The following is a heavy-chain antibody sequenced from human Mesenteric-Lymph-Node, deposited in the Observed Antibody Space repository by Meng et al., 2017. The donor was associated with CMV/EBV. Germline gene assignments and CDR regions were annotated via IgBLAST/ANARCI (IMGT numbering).Heavy chain of an antibody. J-gene: IGHJ4*02. CDR3: AKILPGGVGTPY. Sequence: LSLTCAASGFTFNNYAMSWVRQAPGKGLEWVSAISGSGGSTYYADSVKGRFTISRDNSKNTLYLQMNSLRAEDTAVYYCAKILPGGVGTPYWGQGTLVTVSS. V-gene: IGHV3-23*01. CDR1: GFTFNNYA. CDR2: ISGSGGST. D-gene: IGHD1-7*01.